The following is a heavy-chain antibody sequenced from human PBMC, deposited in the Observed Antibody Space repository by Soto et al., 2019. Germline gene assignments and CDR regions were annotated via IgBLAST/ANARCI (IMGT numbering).Heavy chain of an antibody. CDR1: GGSISSYY. J-gene: IGHJ6*02. V-gene: IGHV4-59*01. CDR2: IYYSGST. Sequence: NPSETLSLTCTVSGGSISSYYWSWIRQPPGKGLEWIGYIYYSGSTNYNPSLKSRVTISVDTSKNQFSLKLSSVTAADTAVYYCARGRSGGWYPIKAGGMDVWGQGTTVTVSS. D-gene: IGHD6-19*01. CDR3: ARGRSGGWYPIKAGGMDV.